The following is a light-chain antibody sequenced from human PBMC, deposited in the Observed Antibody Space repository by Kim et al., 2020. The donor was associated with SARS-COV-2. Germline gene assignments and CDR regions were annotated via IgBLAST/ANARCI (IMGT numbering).Light chain of an antibody. Sequence: SVSPGQPARTTCSGHRLGDKYASWYQQRPGQSPVLVIYQDTKRPSGIPERFSGSNSGNTATLTISGTQAMDEADYYCQSWDSSVVFGGGTQLTVL. J-gene: IGLJ3*02. CDR1: RLGDKY. CDR2: QDT. V-gene: IGLV3-1*01. CDR3: QSWDSSVV.